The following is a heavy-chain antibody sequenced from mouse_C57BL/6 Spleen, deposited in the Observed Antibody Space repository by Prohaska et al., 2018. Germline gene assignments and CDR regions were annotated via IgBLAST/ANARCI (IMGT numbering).Heavy chain of an antibody. D-gene: IGHD1-1*01. J-gene: IGHJ1*03. CDR3: TRSNYYGRSPSYFDV. CDR1: GYTFTDYE. V-gene: IGHV1-15*01. Sequence: QVQLQQSGAELVRPGASVTLSCKPSGYTFTDYEMHWVKQTPVHGLEWIGAIDPEPCGTAYNQKFKGKAILTADKSSSTDDMELRRLTSEDSAFYYCTRSNYYGRSPSYFDVWGTGTTVTVSS. CDR2: IDPEPCGT.